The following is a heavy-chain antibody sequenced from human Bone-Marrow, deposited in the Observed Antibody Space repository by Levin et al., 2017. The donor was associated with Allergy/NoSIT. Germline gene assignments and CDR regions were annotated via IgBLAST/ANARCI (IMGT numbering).Heavy chain of an antibody. D-gene: IGHD2/OR15-2a*01. CDR2: IFSSGST. V-gene: IGHV4-61*01. CDR3: ARERRFCNTATCLVYDH. Sequence: GSLRLSCTLSGDSVRNDNYYWSWIRQPPGKALEWIGYIFSSGSTQYNPSLKSRVAISLETSKNQFSLRLTSVTAADTAMYYCARERRFCNTATCLVYDHWGQGILVTVSS. CDR1: GDSVRNDNYY. J-gene: IGHJ4*02.